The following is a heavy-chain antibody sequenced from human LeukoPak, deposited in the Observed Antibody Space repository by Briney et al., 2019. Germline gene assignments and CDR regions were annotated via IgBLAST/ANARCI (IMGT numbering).Heavy chain of an antibody. D-gene: IGHD3-22*01. CDR3: AKDHGYYDSSGYHDAFDI. V-gene: IGHV3-23*01. Sequence: GGSLRLSCAASGFTFSSYAMSWVRQAPGKGLEWVSAISGSGGSTYYADSVKGRVTISRDNSKNTLYLQMNSLRAEDTAVSYCAKDHGYYDSSGYHDAFDIWGQGTMVTVSS. CDR1: GFTFSSYA. CDR2: ISGSGGST. J-gene: IGHJ3*02.